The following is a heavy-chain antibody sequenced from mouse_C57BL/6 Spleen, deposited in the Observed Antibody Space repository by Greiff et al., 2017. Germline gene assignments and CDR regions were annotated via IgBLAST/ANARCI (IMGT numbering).Heavy chain of an antibody. CDR3: TRDRGYDYDYAMDY. D-gene: IGHD2-4*01. CDR2: ISSGGDYI. CDR1: GFTFSSYA. J-gene: IGHJ4*01. Sequence: EVKLEESGEGLVKPGGSLKLSCAASGFTFSSYAMSWVRQTPEKRLEWVAYISSGGDYIYYADTVKGRFTISRDNARNTLYLQMSSLKSEDTAMYYCTRDRGYDYDYAMDYWGQGTSVTVSS. V-gene: IGHV5-9-1*02.